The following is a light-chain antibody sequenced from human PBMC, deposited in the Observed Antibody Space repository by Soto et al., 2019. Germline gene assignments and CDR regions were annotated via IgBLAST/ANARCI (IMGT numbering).Light chain of an antibody. Sequence: QSVLTQPASVSGSPGQSITISCTGTSSDVGGYNYVSWYQQHPGKVPKLMIYDVSNRPSGVSNRFSGSKSGNTASLTISGLQAEDEADYYCSSYTSSSTLPFGGGTKLTVL. CDR3: SSYTSSSTLP. CDR2: DVS. CDR1: SSDVGGYNY. V-gene: IGLV2-14*01. J-gene: IGLJ2*01.